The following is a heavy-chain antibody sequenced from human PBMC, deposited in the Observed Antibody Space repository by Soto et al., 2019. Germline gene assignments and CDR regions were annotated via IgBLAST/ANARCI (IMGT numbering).Heavy chain of an antibody. V-gene: IGHV3-9*01. Sequence: EVQLLESGGGLVQPGRSLRLSCAASGFTFDNCGMHWVRQAPGKGLEWVAGISWDSSTIGYADSVKGRFIISRDDAKNSLYLQMDSLRREETALYYCVQGRYPTMATPLDNWGQGTQVIVSA. CDR3: VQGRYPTMATPLDN. CDR2: ISWDSSTI. J-gene: IGHJ4*02. D-gene: IGHD2-15*01. CDR1: GFTFDNCG.